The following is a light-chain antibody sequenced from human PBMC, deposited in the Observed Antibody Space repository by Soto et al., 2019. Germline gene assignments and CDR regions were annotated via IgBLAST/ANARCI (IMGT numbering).Light chain of an antibody. V-gene: IGKV3-20*01. CDR3: QQYVTSPWA. Sequence: EIVLTQSPGTLSLSPAERATLSCRASQSVSSSFLAWYQQKPGQAPRLLIYGASNRATGIPDRFSGSGSGTDFTLTISSLEPEDFAVYSCQQYVTSPWAFGQGTKVAIE. CDR1: QSVSSSF. CDR2: GAS. J-gene: IGKJ1*01.